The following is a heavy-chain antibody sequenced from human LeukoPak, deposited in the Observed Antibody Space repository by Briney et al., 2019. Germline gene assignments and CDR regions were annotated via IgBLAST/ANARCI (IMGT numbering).Heavy chain of an antibody. V-gene: IGHV3-11*04. CDR3: ARGFMKFDY. Sequence: GGSVRLSCAAYGFTFSDYYMSWLGQGQGKGLESFSYISSSGSTISYAHSVKARFPISSDNANNSLYLQMNSLRAEDTAVYYCARGFMKFDYWGQGTLVTVSS. CDR2: ISSSGSTI. CDR1: GFTFSDYY. D-gene: IGHD3-16*01. J-gene: IGHJ4*02.